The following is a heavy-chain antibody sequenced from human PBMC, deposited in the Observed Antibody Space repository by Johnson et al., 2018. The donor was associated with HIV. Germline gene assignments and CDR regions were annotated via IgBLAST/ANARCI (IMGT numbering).Heavy chain of an antibody. CDR1: GFTFSSYA. J-gene: IGHJ3*02. CDR3: AKDSGYDFWSGYYTDDAFDI. V-gene: IGHV3-30-3*01. CDR2: ISYDGSNK. D-gene: IGHD3-3*01. Sequence: QVQLVESGGGLVQPGGSLRLSCAASGFTFSSYAMSWVRQAPGKGLEWVAVISYDGSNKYYADSVKGRFTISRDISKNTLYLQMNSLRAEDTAVYYCAKDSGYDFWSGYYTDDAFDIWGQGTMVTVSS.